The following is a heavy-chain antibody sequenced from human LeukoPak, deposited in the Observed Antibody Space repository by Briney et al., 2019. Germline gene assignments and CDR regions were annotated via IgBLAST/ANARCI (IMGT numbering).Heavy chain of an antibody. CDR2: ISSSSSYI. CDR1: GFTFSSYS. D-gene: IGHD2-2*01. V-gene: IGHV3-21*01. Sequence: AGGSLRLSCAASGFTFSSYSINWVRQAPGKGLEWVSSISSSSSYIYYADSVKGRFTISRDNAKNSLYLQMNSLRAEDTAVYYCARGGASPESLRYYFDYWGQGTLVTVSS. J-gene: IGHJ4*02. CDR3: ARGGASPESLRYYFDY.